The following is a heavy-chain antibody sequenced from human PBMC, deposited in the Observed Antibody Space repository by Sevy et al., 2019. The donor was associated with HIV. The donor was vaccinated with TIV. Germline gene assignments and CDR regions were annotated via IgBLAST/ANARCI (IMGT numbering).Heavy chain of an antibody. CDR2: ISRTPATT. D-gene: IGHD3-22*01. Sequence: GGSLRLSCKTSGFTFSTYAMHWVRQAPGKGLEWVASISRTPATTYYADSVRDRFTISRDNAKNSPYLEMNSLRDEDTAVYYCAREAYYYDSREANWFDPWGQGTLVTVSS. CDR1: GFTFSTYA. CDR3: AREAYYYDSREANWFDP. J-gene: IGHJ5*02. V-gene: IGHV3-48*02.